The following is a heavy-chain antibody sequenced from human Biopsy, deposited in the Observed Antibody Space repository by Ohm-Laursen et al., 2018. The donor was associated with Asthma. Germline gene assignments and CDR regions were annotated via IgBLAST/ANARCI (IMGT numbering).Heavy chain of an antibody. CDR1: GFAVSRDH. Sequence: SLRLSCAASGFAVSRDHMFWVRQAPGKGLEWVSVIYSGGTTHTADSVRGRFTISRDYSKNTLYLQMHSLRAEDTAVYYCARGDSSNWSHYYFDYWGQGTLVTVSS. D-gene: IGHD3-22*01. CDR2: IYSGGTT. J-gene: IGHJ4*02. CDR3: ARGDSSNWSHYYFDY. V-gene: IGHV3-53*01.